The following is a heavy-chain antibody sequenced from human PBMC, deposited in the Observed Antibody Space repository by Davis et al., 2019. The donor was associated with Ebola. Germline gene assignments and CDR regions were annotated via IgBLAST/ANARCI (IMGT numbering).Heavy chain of an antibody. CDR3: ARDIAAAPNWFDP. Sequence: ASVKVSCKASGGTFSSYAISWVRQAPGQGLEWMGWMNPNSGNTGYAQKFQGRVTMTRNTSISTAYMELRSLRSDDTAVYYCARDIAAAPNWFDPWGQGTLVTVSS. CDR1: GGTFSSYA. CDR2: MNPNSGNT. D-gene: IGHD6-13*01. J-gene: IGHJ5*02. V-gene: IGHV1-8*02.